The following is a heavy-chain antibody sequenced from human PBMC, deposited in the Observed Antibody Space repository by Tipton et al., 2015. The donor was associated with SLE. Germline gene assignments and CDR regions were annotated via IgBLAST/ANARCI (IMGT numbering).Heavy chain of an antibody. Sequence: TLSLTCTVSGGSISSHYWSWIRQPPGKGLEWIGYIYYSGSTNYNPSLKSRVTISVDTSKNQFSLKLSSVTAADTAVYYCARGLRSPTFFDYWGQGTLVTVSS. D-gene: IGHD4-17*01. J-gene: IGHJ4*02. V-gene: IGHV4-59*11. CDR2: IYYSGST. CDR3: ARGLRSPTFFDY. CDR1: GGSISSHY.